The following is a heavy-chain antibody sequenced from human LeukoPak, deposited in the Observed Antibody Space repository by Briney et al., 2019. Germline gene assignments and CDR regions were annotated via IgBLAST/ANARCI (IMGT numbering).Heavy chain of an antibody. Sequence: GGSLRLSCAASGFTVSNSYMNWVRQAPGKGLEWVSVIYSGGSTFYADSVKGRFTISRDNSKNTLYLQMNSLRAEDTAVYYCASDSYSPEYFQHWGQGTLVTVSS. D-gene: IGHD2-15*01. CDR2: IYSGGST. V-gene: IGHV3-66*01. CDR1: GFTVSNSY. J-gene: IGHJ1*01. CDR3: ASDSYSPEYFQH.